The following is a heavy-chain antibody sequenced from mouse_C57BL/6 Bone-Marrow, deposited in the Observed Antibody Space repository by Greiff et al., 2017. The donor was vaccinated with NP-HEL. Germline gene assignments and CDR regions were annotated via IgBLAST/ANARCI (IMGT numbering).Heavy chain of an antibody. CDR1: GFTFSSYG. Sequence: DVQLVESGGDLVKPGGSLKLSCAASGFTFSSYGMSWVRQTPDKRLEWVATISSGGSYTYYPDSVKGRFTISRDNAKNTLYLQMSSLKSEDTAMYYCARRDLFITTVVAHFDYWGQGTTLTVSS. V-gene: IGHV5-6*02. CDR2: ISSGGSYT. D-gene: IGHD1-1*01. J-gene: IGHJ2*01. CDR3: ARRDLFITTVVAHFDY.